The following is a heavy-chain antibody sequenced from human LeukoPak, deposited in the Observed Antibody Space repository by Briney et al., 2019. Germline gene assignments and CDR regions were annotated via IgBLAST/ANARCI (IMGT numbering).Heavy chain of an antibody. CDR1: GGSMSNYY. Sequence: TSETLSLTCTVSGGSMSNYYWSWIRQPPGKGLEWIGYIYYSGSTNYNPSLKSRVTISVDTSKNQFSLKLSSVTAADTAVYYCARLAYDSSGYHYARDYWGQGTLVTVSS. CDR3: ARLAYDSSGYHYARDY. D-gene: IGHD3-22*01. J-gene: IGHJ4*02. CDR2: IYYSGST. V-gene: IGHV4-59*01.